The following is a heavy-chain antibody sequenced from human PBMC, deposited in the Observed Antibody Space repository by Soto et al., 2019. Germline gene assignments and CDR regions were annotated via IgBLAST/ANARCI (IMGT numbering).Heavy chain of an antibody. CDR2: ISAHNGNT. CDR3: ARDIGGFPDY. Sequence: QVQLVQSGAEVKKPGASVKVSCKASGYTFTSYGITWVRQAPGQGLEWMGCISAHNGNTKYEQKLQGRVTMTTATYTSTAYMELRSLRSDDTAVYYCARDIGGFPDYWGQGTLVTVS. V-gene: IGHV1-18*01. D-gene: IGHD5-12*01. J-gene: IGHJ4*02. CDR1: GYTFTSYG.